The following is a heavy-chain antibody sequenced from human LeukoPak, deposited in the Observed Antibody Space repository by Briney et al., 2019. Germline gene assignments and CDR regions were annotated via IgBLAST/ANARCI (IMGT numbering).Heavy chain of an antibody. Sequence: PGGSLRLSCAASGFTFSSYAVSWVRQAPGKGLEWVSAISGGGGSTYYADSVKGRFTISRDNSKNTLYLQMNSLRAEDTAVYYCAKAPRLAGVPLDYWGQGTVVTVSS. CDR1: GFTFSSYA. V-gene: IGHV3-23*01. D-gene: IGHD3-10*01. J-gene: IGHJ4*02. CDR3: AKAPRLAGVPLDY. CDR2: ISGGGGST.